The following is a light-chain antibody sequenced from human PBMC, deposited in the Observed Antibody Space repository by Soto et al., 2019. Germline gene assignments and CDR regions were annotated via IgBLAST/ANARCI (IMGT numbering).Light chain of an antibody. Sequence: DIQMTQSPSTLSGSVGDRVTITCRASQSISSWLAWYQQKPGKAPKLLISDASSLKSGVPSRFSGSGSATEFTLTISSLQPDDFATYYCQQYNIHSRTFGQGTKVDI. V-gene: IGKV1-5*01. J-gene: IGKJ1*01. CDR1: QSISSW. CDR3: QQYNIHSRT. CDR2: DAS.